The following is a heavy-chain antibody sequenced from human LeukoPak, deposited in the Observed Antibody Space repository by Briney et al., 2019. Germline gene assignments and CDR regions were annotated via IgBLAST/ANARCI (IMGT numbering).Heavy chain of an antibody. CDR1: GGSISSGGYY. V-gene: IGHV4-30-2*01. Sequence: SQTLSLTCTVSGGSISSGGYYWSWIRQPPGKGLEWIGYIYHSGSTYYNPSLKSRVTILVDRSKNQFSLNMSSVTAADTATYYCAREQLLGAFNIWGQGTMVTVSS. J-gene: IGHJ3*02. D-gene: IGHD1-1*01. CDR2: IYHSGST. CDR3: AREQLLGAFNI.